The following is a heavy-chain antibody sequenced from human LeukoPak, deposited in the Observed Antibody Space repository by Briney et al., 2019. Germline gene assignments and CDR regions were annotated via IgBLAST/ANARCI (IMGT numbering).Heavy chain of an antibody. CDR2: INPSGGST. Sequence: GASVKVSCKASGYTFTSYYMHWVRQAPGQGLEWMGIINPSGGSTSYAQKFQGRVTMTRDTSTSTVYMEPSSLRSEDTAVYYCARLWSGWEGYNWFDPWGQGTLVTVSS. CDR1: GYTFTSYY. V-gene: IGHV1-46*01. D-gene: IGHD3-3*01. CDR3: ARLWSGWEGYNWFDP. J-gene: IGHJ5*02.